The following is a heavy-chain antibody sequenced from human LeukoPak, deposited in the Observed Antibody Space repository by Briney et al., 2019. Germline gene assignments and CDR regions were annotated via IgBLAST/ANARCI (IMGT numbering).Heavy chain of an antibody. V-gene: IGHV5-51*01. Sequence: GGSLRLSCAASGFTVSSNFMSWVRQMPGKGLEWMGIIYPGDSGTRYSPSFQGQVTISADKSISTAYLQWSSLKASDTAMYYCARHGSGSSPFRYYYYMDVWGKGTTVTVSS. CDR1: GFTVSSNF. CDR3: ARHGSGSSPFRYYYYMDV. J-gene: IGHJ6*03. CDR2: IYPGDSGT. D-gene: IGHD3-10*01.